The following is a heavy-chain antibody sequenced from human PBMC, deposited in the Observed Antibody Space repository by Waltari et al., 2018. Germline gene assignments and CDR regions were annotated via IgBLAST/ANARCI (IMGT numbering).Heavy chain of an antibody. V-gene: IGHV1-69*12. Sequence: QVQLVQSGAEVKKHGSSVKVSCKASGGTLSRYAISWVRQDPGQGLEGRGGIIPIFGTANYAQKFQGRVTITADESTSTAYMELSSLRSEDTAVYYCAKKNYGDSTLHFSWGQGTLVTVSS. D-gene: IGHD4-17*01. CDR3: AKKNYGDSTLHFS. CDR2: IIPIFGTA. J-gene: IGHJ5*02. CDR1: GGTLSRYA.